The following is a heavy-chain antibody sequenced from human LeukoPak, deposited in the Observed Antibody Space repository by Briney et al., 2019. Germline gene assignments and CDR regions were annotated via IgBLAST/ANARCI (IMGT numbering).Heavy chain of an antibody. CDR1: GFTFSNYA. CDR2: LSDDGFKT. J-gene: IGHJ4*02. V-gene: IGHV3-23*01. Sequence: GGSLRLSCAASGFTFSNYAMNWVRQAPGKGLEWVSGLSDDGFKTYYADSVKGRFTISRDNSQSTLYLLMNSLRAEDTAIYYCAKGYYDYVWGSYYFDYWGQGTLVTVSS. CDR3: AKGYYDYVWGSYYFDY. D-gene: IGHD3-16*01.